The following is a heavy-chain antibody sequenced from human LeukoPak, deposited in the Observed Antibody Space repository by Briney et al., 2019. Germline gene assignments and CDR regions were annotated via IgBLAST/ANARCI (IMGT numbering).Heavy chain of an antibody. D-gene: IGHD2-2*01. CDR2: INHSGST. CDR1: GXSFSGNY. V-gene: IGHV4-34*01. Sequence: PSETLSLTCAVYGXSFSGNYWSWIRQPPGKGLESIGEINHSGSTNYNPSLKSRVTISVDTSKNQFSLKLSSVTAADRAVYYCARFNVVVPAANIVWGQGTLVTVSS. J-gene: IGHJ1*01. CDR3: ARFNVVVPAANIV.